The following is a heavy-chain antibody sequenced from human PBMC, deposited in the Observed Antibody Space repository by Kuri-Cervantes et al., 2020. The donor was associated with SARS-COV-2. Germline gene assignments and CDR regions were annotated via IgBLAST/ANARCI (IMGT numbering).Heavy chain of an antibody. CDR3: ARPGDTYYGSGSYST. Sequence: SETLSLTCTVPGGSISSSSYYWGWIRQPPGKGLEWIGSIYYSGSTYYNPSLKSRVTISVDTSKNQFSLKLSSVTAADTAVYYCARPGDTYYGSGSYSTWGQGTLVTVSS. CDR1: GGSISSSSYY. D-gene: IGHD3-10*01. J-gene: IGHJ5*02. CDR2: IYYSGST. V-gene: IGHV4-39*01.